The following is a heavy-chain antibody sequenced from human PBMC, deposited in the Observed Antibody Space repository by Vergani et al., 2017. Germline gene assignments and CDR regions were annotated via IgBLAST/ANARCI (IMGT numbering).Heavy chain of an antibody. Sequence: QVQLVQSGAEVKKPGASVKVSCKASGYTFTGYYMHWVRQAPGQGLEWMGWINPNSGGTNYAQKFQGRVTMTRDTSISTAYMELSRLRSDDTAGDYWSRANISGGLADGGGAFDVWSQGTMVTVSS. D-gene: IGHD4-23*01. CDR3: SRANISGGLADGGGAFDV. CDR1: GYTFTGYY. V-gene: IGHV1-2*02. CDR2: INPNSGGT. J-gene: IGHJ3*01.